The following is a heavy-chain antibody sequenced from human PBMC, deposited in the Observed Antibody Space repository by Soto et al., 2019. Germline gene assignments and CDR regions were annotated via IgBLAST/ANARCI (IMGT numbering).Heavy chain of an antibody. Sequence: GGSLRLSCAASGFTFSNYAMHWVRQAPGKGLEYVSAISADGDSTYFANSVKGRFTISRDNSRNTLYLQMGSLRGEDMAVYYCARHSSGWYIPDAFDIWGQGTMVTVSS. D-gene: IGHD6-19*01. CDR1: GFTFSNYA. J-gene: IGHJ3*02. V-gene: IGHV3-64*01. CDR3: ARHSSGWYIPDAFDI. CDR2: ISADGDST.